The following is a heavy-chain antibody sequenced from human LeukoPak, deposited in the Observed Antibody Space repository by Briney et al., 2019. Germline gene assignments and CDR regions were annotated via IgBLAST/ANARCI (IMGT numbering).Heavy chain of an antibody. V-gene: IGHV3-30-3*02. CDR1: GFTFSSYA. Sequence: GVSLRLSCAASGFTFSSYAMHWVRQAPGKGLEWVAVISYDGSNKYYADSVKGRFTISRDNSKNTLYLQMNSLRAEDTAVYYCASGSGIAVAGNFDYWGQGTLVTVSS. CDR3: ASGSGIAVAGNFDY. J-gene: IGHJ4*02. D-gene: IGHD6-19*01. CDR2: ISYDGSNK.